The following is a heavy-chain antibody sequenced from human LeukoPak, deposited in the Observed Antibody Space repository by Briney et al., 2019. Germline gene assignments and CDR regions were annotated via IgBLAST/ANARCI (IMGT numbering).Heavy chain of an antibody. V-gene: IGHV4-34*01. CDR1: GGSFSDYY. Sequence: SETLSLTCAVYGGSFSDYYWSWIRQPPGKGLEWIGEINHSGSTNYNASLKSRVTISVDKSKNQFSLKLTSVTAADTAVYYCARQDYGEVNWGQGTLVTVSS. CDR3: ARQDYGEVN. J-gene: IGHJ4*02. CDR2: INHSGST. D-gene: IGHD4-17*01.